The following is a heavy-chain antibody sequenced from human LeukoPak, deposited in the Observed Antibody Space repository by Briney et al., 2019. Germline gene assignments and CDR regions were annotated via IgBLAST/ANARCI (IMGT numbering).Heavy chain of an antibody. Sequence: ASVKVSCKASGYAFTGYHMHWVRQAPGQGLEWMGWINPNSGGTNYAQKFQGRVTMTRDTSISTAYMELSRLRSDDTAVYYCARITNDFWSGYEIDYWGQGTLVTVSS. D-gene: IGHD3-3*01. J-gene: IGHJ4*02. CDR3: ARITNDFWSGYEIDY. CDR2: INPNSGGT. V-gene: IGHV1-2*02. CDR1: GYAFTGYH.